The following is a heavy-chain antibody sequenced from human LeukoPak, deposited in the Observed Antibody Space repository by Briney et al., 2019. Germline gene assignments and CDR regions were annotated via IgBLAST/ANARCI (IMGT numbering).Heavy chain of an antibody. CDR1: GYTFADYF. CDR3: ARDLTSTSNWEFDY. Sequence: ASVKVSCKASGYTFADYFIHWVRQAPGQGLEWMGRINPNSGGAEYAPKLQGWVTMTRDTSISTAYVEVSRLISDDTAVYYCARDLTSTSNWEFDYWGQGTLVIVSS. CDR2: INPNSGGA. V-gene: IGHV1-2*04. D-gene: IGHD1-26*01. J-gene: IGHJ4*02.